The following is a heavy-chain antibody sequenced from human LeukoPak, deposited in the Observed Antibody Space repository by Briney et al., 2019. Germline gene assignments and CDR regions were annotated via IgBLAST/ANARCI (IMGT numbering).Heavy chain of an antibody. V-gene: IGHV4-59*08. J-gene: IGHJ4*02. CDR3: ASQYSSSWYYFDY. CDR1: GGSFSGYY. D-gene: IGHD6-13*01. Sequence: PSETLSLTCAVYGGSFSGYYWSWIRQPPGKGLEWIGYIYYSGSTNYNPSLKSRVTISVDTSKNQFSLKLSSVTAADTAVYYCASQYSSSWYYFDYWGQGTLVTVSS. CDR2: IYYSGST.